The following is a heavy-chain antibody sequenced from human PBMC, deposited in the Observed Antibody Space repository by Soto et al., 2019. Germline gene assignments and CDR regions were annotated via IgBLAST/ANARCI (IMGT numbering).Heavy chain of an antibody. V-gene: IGHV1-18*01. Sequence: ASVKVSCKASGYTFTSYGISWVRQAPGQGLEWMGWISAYNGNTNYAQKLQGRVTMTTDTSTSTAYMELRSLRSDDTAVYYCARGGDSYGYGEYYYYGMDVWGQGTTVTVS. J-gene: IGHJ6*02. CDR2: ISAYNGNT. CDR1: GYTFTSYG. D-gene: IGHD5-18*01. CDR3: ARGGDSYGYGEYYYYGMDV.